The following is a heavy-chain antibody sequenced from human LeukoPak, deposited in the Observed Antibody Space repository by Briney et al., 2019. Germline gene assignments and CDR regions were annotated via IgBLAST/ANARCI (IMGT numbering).Heavy chain of an antibody. CDR2: INPNSGGT. V-gene: IGHV1-2*06. CDR3: ARDHDYGDYAPLPDGV. Sequence: ASVKVSCKASGYTFTGYYMHWVRQAPGQGLEWMGRINPNSGGTNYAQKFQGRVTITTDESTSTAYMELSSLRPEDTAVYYCARDHDYGDYAPLPDGVWGKGTTVTVSS. D-gene: IGHD4-17*01. J-gene: IGHJ6*04. CDR1: GYTFTGYY.